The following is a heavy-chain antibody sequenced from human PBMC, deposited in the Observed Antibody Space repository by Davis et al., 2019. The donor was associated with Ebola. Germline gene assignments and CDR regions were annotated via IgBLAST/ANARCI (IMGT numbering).Heavy chain of an antibody. V-gene: IGHV3-7*01. Sequence: GESLKISCEASGFTISDYWMTWVRQAPGKGLEWVANINQYGGEEYYVDSVKGRFTISRDNAKNSLYLHLHSVRAEDTAIFYCAREIANGHHGMDVWGQGTTFTVSS. J-gene: IGHJ6*02. CDR2: INQYGGEE. CDR1: GFTISDYW. D-gene: IGHD2-8*01. CDR3: AREIANGHHGMDV.